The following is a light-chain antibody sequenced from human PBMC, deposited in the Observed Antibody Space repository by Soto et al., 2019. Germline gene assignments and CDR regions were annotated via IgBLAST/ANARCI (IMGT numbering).Light chain of an antibody. CDR1: QTVLSSSNDRNY. CDR2: WSS. J-gene: IGKJ5*01. V-gene: IGKV4-1*01. Sequence: DIVMTQSPDSLAVSLGERATIKCKSSQTVLSSSNDRNYLVWYQQKSGQPPKLLIYWSSTRASGVPDRFTGSGSGTDFTLTIGNIQAEDVGIYYCHQHYDLPTFGQGTRLEL. CDR3: HQHYDLPT.